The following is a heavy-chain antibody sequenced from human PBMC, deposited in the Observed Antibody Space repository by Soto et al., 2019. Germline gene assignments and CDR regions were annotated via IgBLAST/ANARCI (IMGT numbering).Heavy chain of an antibody. CDR3: ARNRAFLGVFIRSVRTV. Sequence: SVKVSCKASGGTFSSYAISWVRQAPGQGLEWMGGIIPIFGTANYAQKFQGRVTITADESTSTAYMELSSLRSEDTAVYYCARNRAFLGVFIRSVRTVGAQGTGLTFSA. V-gene: IGHV1-69*13. J-gene: IGHJ4*02. D-gene: IGHD3-3*01. CDR2: IIPIFGTA. CDR1: GGTFSSYA.